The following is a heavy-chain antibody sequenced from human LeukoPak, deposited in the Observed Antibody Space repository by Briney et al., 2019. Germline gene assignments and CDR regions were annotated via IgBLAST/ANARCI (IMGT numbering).Heavy chain of an antibody. CDR3: AKHLSGTTSGGFDY. Sequence: GGSLRLTCAAPGFTFYSYAMSWVRQTPGKGLEWVSAISGSAGSTYYADSVRGRFTTSRDNSKNTLFLQMDSLRADDTAVYYCAKHLSGTTSGGFDYWGQGTLVTVSS. D-gene: IGHD3-10*01. CDR1: GFTFYSYA. V-gene: IGHV3-23*01. J-gene: IGHJ4*02. CDR2: ISGSAGST.